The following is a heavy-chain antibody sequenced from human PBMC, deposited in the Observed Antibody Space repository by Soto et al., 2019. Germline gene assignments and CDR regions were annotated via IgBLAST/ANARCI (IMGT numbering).Heavy chain of an antibody. Sequence: QVQLRESGPGLEKPSETLSLTCTVSGYSITGSYWRWIRQPPGKTLEWIGYIYHSGTTTYNPSLRSRVSISVDTSKNHFSQRFTSVIAANTAVYYCARDMPYAAGSLAGCDYWGQGTMVTVSS. CDR3: ARDMPYAAGSLAGCDY. V-gene: IGHV4-59*01. J-gene: IGHJ4*02. CDR1: GYSITGSY. D-gene: IGHD1-26*01. CDR2: IYHSGTT.